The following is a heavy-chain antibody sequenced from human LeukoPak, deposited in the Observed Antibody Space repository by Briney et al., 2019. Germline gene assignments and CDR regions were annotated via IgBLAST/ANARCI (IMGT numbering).Heavy chain of an antibody. J-gene: IGHJ2*01. CDR3: ARGASSSWYPTGLDWRPKVKWYLDL. CDR1: GGSFSGYD. D-gene: IGHD6-13*01. V-gene: IGHV4-34*01. CDR2: INHSGIT. Sequence: SETLSLTCAVDGGSFSGYDWSWIRQPPGKGLEWIGEINHSGITKYNPSLKSRVTISVDTSKNQFSLKQSSVTAADTAVYYCARGASSSWYPTGLDWRPKVKWYLDLWGRGTLVTVSS.